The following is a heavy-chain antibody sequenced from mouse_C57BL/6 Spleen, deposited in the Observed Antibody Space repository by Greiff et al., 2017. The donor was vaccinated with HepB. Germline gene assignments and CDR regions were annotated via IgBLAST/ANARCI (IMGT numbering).Heavy chain of an antibody. CDR1: GYTFTDYE. J-gene: IGHJ4*01. Sequence: VQLQQSGAELVRPGASVTLSCKASGYTFTDYEMHWVKQTPVHGLEWIGAIDPATGGTAYNQKFKGKAILTADKSSSTAYMELRSLTSEDSAVYYCTRSVLRYAMDYWGQGTSVTVSS. CDR3: TRSVLRYAMDY. D-gene: IGHD1-1*01. V-gene: IGHV1-15*01. CDR2: IDPATGGT.